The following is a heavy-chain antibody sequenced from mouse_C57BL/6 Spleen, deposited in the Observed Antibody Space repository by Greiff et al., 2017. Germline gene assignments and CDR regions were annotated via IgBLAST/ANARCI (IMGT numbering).Heavy chain of an antibody. D-gene: IGHD2-3*01. V-gene: IGHV5-16*01. CDR1: GFTFSDYY. J-gene: IGHJ2*01. CDR3: ARDYDLDY. Sequence: EVKLVESEGGLVQPGSSMKLSCTASGFTFSDYYMAWVRQVPEKGLEWVANINYDGSSTYYLDSLKSRFIISRDNAKNILYLQMSSLKSEDTATYYCARDYDLDYWGQGTTLTVSS. CDR2: INYDGSST.